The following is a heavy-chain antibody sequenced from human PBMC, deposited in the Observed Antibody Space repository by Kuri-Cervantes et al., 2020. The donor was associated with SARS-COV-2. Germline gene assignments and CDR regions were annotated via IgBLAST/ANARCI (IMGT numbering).Heavy chain of an antibody. D-gene: IGHD3-10*01. Sequence: GSLRLTCTISGGSTSSYYWSWIRQPPGKGLEWIGYIYHSGSTNCNPSLKSRVTISIDTSKSQFSLKLSSLTAADTAVYYCATSGAHYTYFMDVWGKGTTVTVSS. J-gene: IGHJ6*03. V-gene: IGHV4-4*09. CDR3: ATSGAHYTYFMDV. CDR2: IYHSGST. CDR1: GGSTSSYY.